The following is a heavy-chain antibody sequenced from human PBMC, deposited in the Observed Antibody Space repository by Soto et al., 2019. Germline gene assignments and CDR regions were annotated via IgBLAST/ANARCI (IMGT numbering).Heavy chain of an antibody. D-gene: IGHD3-22*01. CDR1: GFTFSSYA. J-gene: IGHJ3*02. V-gene: IGHV3-23*01. Sequence: GGSLRLSCAASGFTFSSYAMTWVRQAPGKGLEWVSAISGSGVTTYYADSVKGRFTISRDNSKNTLYLQMNSLRAEDTAVYYCAKFHDDYYDSNLDAFDIWGQGTMVTVSS. CDR2: ISGSGVTT. CDR3: AKFHDDYYDSNLDAFDI.